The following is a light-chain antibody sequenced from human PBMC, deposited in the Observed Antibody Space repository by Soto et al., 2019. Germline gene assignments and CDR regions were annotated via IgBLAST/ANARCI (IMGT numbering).Light chain of an antibody. CDR1: QSVSSN. CDR2: GAF. J-gene: IGKJ1*01. Sequence: EIVMTQSPVTLSVSPGERATLSCRASQSVSSNLAWYQQKPGQAPSLLIYGAFTRATGIPARFSGTGSGTEFTLTLSSLQSEDFALYYCQQYNDWPLTFGQGTKVDIK. V-gene: IGKV3-15*01. CDR3: QQYNDWPLT.